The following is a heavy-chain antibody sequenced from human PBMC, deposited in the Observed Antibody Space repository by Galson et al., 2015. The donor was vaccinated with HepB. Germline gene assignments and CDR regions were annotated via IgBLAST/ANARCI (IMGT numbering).Heavy chain of an antibody. CDR2: IIPIFGTA. CDR1: GGTFSSYA. CDR3: ARDNWDPYYDFWSGYQSPPCCNWFDP. V-gene: IGHV1-69*13. J-gene: IGHJ5*02. D-gene: IGHD3-3*01. Sequence: SVKVSCKASGGTFSSYAISWVRQAPGQGLEWMGGIIPIFGTANYAQKFQGRVTITADESTSTAYMELSSLRSEDTAVYYCARDNWDPYYDFWSGYQSPPCCNWFDPWGQGTLVTVSS.